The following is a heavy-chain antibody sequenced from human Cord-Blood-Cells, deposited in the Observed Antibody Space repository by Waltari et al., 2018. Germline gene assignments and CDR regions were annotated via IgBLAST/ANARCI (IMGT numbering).Heavy chain of an antibody. CDR2: INHSGST. V-gene: IGHV4-34*01. J-gene: IGHJ4*02. D-gene: IGHD3-9*01. CDR3: ARGNYDILTGYYSN. Sequence: QVQLQQWGAGLLKPSETLSLTCAVYGGSFRGYYWSWIRHPPGKGLEWIGEINHSGSTNYNPYLRSRVTISVDTSKNQFSLKLSSVTAADTAVYYCARGNYDILTGYYSNWGQGTLVTVSS. CDR1: GGSFRGYY.